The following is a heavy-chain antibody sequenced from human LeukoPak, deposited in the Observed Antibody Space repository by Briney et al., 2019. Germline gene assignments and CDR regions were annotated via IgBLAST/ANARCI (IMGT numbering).Heavy chain of an antibody. CDR1: GGTFSSYA. V-gene: IGHV1-18*01. CDR2: ISAYDGNT. D-gene: IGHD3-22*01. J-gene: IGHJ6*03. CDR3: ARGPGGRRGYHPLEDYYYYYMDV. Sequence: ASVKVSCKASGGTFSSYAISWVRQAPGQGLEWMGWISAYDGNTKYAQKLQGRVTMTTDTSTSTAYMELRSLRSDDTAVYYCARGPGGRRGYHPLEDYYYYYMDVWGKGTTVTVSS.